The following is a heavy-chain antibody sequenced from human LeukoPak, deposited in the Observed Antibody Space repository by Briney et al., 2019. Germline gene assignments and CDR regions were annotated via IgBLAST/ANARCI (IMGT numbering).Heavy chain of an antibody. D-gene: IGHD3-10*01. V-gene: IGHV1-69*13. J-gene: IGHJ4*02. CDR1: GGTFSSYA. CDR3: AKGSDWFGETIPVDY. CDR2: IIPIFGTA. Sequence: ASVKVSCKASGGTFSSYAISWVRQAPGQGLEWMGGIIPIFGTANYAQKFQGRVTITADESTSTAYMELSSLRSEDTAVYYCAKGSDWFGETIPVDYWGQGTLVTVSS.